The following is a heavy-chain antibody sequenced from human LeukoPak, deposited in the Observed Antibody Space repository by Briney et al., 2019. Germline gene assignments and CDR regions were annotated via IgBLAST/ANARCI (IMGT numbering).Heavy chain of an antibody. J-gene: IGHJ4*02. Sequence: GGSLRLSCAASGFTFSSYSMNWVRQAPGKGLEWVSAISGSGGSTYYADSVKGRFTVSRDDSKSTLYLQMNSLRAEDTAVYYCAKGYFGSGSYYFDYWGQGTLVTVSS. CDR2: ISGSGGST. CDR3: AKGYFGSGSYYFDY. CDR1: GFTFSSYS. V-gene: IGHV3-23*01. D-gene: IGHD3-10*01.